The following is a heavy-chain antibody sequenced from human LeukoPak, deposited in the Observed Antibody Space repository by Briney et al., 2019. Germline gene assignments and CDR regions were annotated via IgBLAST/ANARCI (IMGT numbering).Heavy chain of an antibody. CDR2: IYYSGST. CDR1: GGSISSGGYY. D-gene: IGHD2-2*01. V-gene: IGHV4-31*03. Sequence: KASETLSLTCTVSGGSISSGGYYWSWIRQHPGKGLEWIGYIYYSGSTYYNPSLKSRVTISVDTSKNQFSLKLNSVTAADTAVYYCARHGAVVVPAAMGWYFDYWGQGTLVTASS. J-gene: IGHJ4*02. CDR3: ARHGAVVVPAAMGWYFDY.